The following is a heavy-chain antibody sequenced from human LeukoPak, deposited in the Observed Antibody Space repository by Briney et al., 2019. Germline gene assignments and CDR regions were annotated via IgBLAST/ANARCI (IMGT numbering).Heavy chain of an antibody. CDR3: AAPYGGYVDGFLYY. Sequence: GGSLRLSCAASGFTFDDYTMHWVRQAPGKGLEWVSLISWDGGSTYYADSVKGRFTISRDNSKNSLYLQMNSLRTEDTALYYCAAPYGGYVDGFLYYWGQGTLVTVSS. J-gene: IGHJ4*02. D-gene: IGHD4-17*01. V-gene: IGHV3-43*01. CDR1: GFTFDDYT. CDR2: ISWDGGST.